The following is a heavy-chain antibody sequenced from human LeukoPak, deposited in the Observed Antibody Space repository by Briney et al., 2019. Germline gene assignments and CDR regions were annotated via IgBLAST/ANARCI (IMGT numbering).Heavy chain of an antibody. J-gene: IGHJ4*02. Sequence: GGSLRLSCAASGFNFSNYAMTWVRQAPGTGLEWVSAVTGSSSNTYYADSVKGRFTISRDNSKNMLYLEMNSLRVEDTAIYYCAKDRSSTTSCSNYWGRGTLVTVSS. V-gene: IGHV3-23*01. CDR3: AKDRSSTTSCSNY. D-gene: IGHD2-2*01. CDR2: VTGSSSNT. CDR1: GFNFSNYA.